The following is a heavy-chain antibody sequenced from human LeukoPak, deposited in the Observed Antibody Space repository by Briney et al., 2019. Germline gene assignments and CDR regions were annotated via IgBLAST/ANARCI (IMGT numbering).Heavy chain of an antibody. CDR2: INSDGRST. J-gene: IGHJ4*02. D-gene: IGHD1-26*01. CDR3: AREMVGATGYNY. V-gene: IGHV3-74*01. Sequence: PGGSLRLLHAACGFTFRRYWKNWVRQAPGKGLVWVSRINSDGRSTNFADSVKGRFNISRDNAKNTLYLQMNSLRAEDTAVYYCAREMVGATGYNYWGQGTLVTVSS. CDR1: GFTFRRYW.